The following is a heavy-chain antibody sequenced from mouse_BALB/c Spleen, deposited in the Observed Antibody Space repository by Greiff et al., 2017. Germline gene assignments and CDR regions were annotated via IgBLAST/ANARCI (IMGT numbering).Heavy chain of an antibody. J-gene: IGHJ4*01. CDR3: ARRADYYGSSYVDYAMDY. CDR1: GFSLSTSGMG. Sequence: QVTLKESGPGILQPSQTLSLTCSFSGFSLSTSGMGVSWIRQPSGKGLEWLAHIYWDDDKRYNPSLKSRLTISKDTSSNQVFLKITSVDTADTATYYCARRADYYGSSYVDYAMDYWGQGTSVTVSS. D-gene: IGHD1-1*01. V-gene: IGHV8-12*01. CDR2: IYWDDDK.